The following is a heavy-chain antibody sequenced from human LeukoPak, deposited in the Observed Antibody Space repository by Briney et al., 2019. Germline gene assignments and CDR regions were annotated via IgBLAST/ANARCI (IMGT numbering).Heavy chain of an antibody. CDR3: ARGYDFWSGPNKDAFDI. Sequence: GGSLRLSCAASGFTFSSYGMHWVRQAPGKGLEWVAVISYDGSNKYYADSVKGRFTISRDNSKNTLYLQMNSLRAEDTAVYYCARGYDFWSGPNKDAFDIWGQGTMVTVSS. V-gene: IGHV3-30*03. CDR1: GFTFSSYG. J-gene: IGHJ3*02. D-gene: IGHD3-3*01. CDR2: ISYDGSNK.